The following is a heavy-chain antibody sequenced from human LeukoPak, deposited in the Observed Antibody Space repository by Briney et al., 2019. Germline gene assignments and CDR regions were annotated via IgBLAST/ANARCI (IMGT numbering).Heavy chain of an antibody. Sequence: GGSLRLSCAASGFTFSSYEMNWVRQAPGKGLEWVSYISSSGSTIYYADSVKGRFTISRDNAKNSLYLQMNSLRAEDTAVYYCARCHGSSWTPRDYYGMDVWGQGTTVTVSS. J-gene: IGHJ6*02. CDR1: GFTFSSYE. V-gene: IGHV3-48*03. CDR3: ARCHGSSWTPRDYYGMDV. CDR2: ISSSGSTI. D-gene: IGHD6-13*01.